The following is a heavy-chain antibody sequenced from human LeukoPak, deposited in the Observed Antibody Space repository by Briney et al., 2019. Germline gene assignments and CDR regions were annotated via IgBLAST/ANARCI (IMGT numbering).Heavy chain of an antibody. CDR1: GGSITSHY. D-gene: IGHD3-22*01. V-gene: IGHV4-59*08. CDR2: IYYSGRT. Sequence: PSETLSLTCTVSGGSITSHYWSWIGQAPGKGLEWIGFIYYSGRTKYNPSLQSRVTISLDTSEKKFSLKVTSVTAADTAVYYCTRLPDNDSSGDPSTFDMWGQGTVVAVSS. J-gene: IGHJ3*02. CDR3: TRLPDNDSSGDPSTFDM.